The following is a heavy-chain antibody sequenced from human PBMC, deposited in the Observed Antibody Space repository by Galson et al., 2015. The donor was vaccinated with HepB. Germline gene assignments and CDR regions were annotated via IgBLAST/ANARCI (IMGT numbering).Heavy chain of an antibody. D-gene: IGHD6-19*01. V-gene: IGHV4-34*01. J-gene: IGHJ4*02. CDR3: AGVAVAGELDY. Sequence: ETLVLTCAVHGGPFSGYYWSRIRQPPGTRPEWIGEINHRVSTNYNPSLKIQVTISVDTSKNKFSLKLRSVTAADTAVYYCAGVAVAGELDYWGQGTLVTVSS. CDR1: GGPFSGYY. CDR2: INHRVST.